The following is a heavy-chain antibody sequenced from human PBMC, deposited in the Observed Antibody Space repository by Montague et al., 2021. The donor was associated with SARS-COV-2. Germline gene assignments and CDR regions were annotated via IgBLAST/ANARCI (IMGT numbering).Heavy chain of an antibody. CDR3: ARGHLSVSMIVVVFTSASYYVDY. V-gene: IGHV4-34*01. CDR2: IQHSGST. CDR1: GGSFGDDH. Sequence: SETLSLTCGVSGGSFGDDHWSWIRQPPGKGLEWIGDIQHSGSTNYNPSLKSRLTISVDTSKNQFSLKLTSVTAADTAVYFCARGHLSVSMIVVVFTSASYYVDYWGQGAQVTVAS. D-gene: IGHD3-22*01. J-gene: IGHJ4*02.